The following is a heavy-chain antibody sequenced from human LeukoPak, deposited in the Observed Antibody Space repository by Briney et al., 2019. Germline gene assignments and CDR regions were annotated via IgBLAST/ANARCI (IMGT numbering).Heavy chain of an antibody. V-gene: IGHV3-23*01. J-gene: IGHJ4*02. Sequence: GGSLRLSCAASGFTFSSYAMSWVRQAPGKGLEWISAISGSGGSTYYADSVKGRFTISRDNSKNTLYLQMNSLRAEDTAVYYCAKVRSDITMIVDSFDYWGQGTLVTVSS. CDR2: ISGSGGST. CDR3: AKVRSDITMIVDSFDY. D-gene: IGHD3-22*01. CDR1: GFTFSSYA.